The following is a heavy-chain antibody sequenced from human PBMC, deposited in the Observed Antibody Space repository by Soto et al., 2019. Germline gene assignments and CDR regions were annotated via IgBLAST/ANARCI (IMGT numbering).Heavy chain of an antibody. J-gene: IGHJ4*02. CDR3: ARDDSDGAVAAYYFDY. CDR1: GFTFSSYW. Sequence: EVQLVESGGGLVQPGGSLRLSCAASGFTFSSYWMHWVRQAPGKGLVWVSRINSDGSSTSYADSVKGRFTISRDNAKNTLYLQMNILRAEDTAVYYCARDDSDGAVAAYYFDYWGQGTLVTVSS. CDR2: INSDGSST. V-gene: IGHV3-74*01. D-gene: IGHD6-19*01.